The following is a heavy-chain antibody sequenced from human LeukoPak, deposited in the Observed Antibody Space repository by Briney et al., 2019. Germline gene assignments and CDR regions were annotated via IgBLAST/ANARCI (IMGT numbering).Heavy chain of an antibody. J-gene: IGHJ4*02. D-gene: IGHD6-19*01. Sequence: GGSLRLSCAASGFTFSSYAMHWVRQAPGKGLEWVAVISYDGSNKYYADSVKGRFTISRDNSKNTLYLQMNSLRAEDTAVYYCAKDLLHKYSSGSGYWGQGTLVTVSS. CDR2: ISYDGSNK. CDR3: AKDLLHKYSSGSGY. CDR1: GFTFSSYA. V-gene: IGHV3-30-3*01.